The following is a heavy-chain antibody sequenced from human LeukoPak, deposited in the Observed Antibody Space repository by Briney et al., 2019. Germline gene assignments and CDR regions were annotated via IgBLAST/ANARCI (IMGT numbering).Heavy chain of an antibody. CDR3: ANSWELRPHY. J-gene: IGHJ4*02. CDR1: GFTFSSYG. V-gene: IGHV3-30*02. Sequence: GGSLRLSCAASGFTFSSYGMHWVRQAPGKGLEWVAFIRYDGSNKYYADSVKGRFTISRDNSKSTLYLQMNSLRAEDTAVYYCANSWELRPHYWGQGTLVTVSS. D-gene: IGHD1-26*01. CDR2: IRYDGSNK.